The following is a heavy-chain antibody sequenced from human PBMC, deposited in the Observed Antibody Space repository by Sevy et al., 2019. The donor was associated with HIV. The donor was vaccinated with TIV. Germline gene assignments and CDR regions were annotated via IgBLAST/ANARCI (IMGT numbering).Heavy chain of an antibody. J-gene: IGHJ4*02. CDR2: ISSRGDII. Sequence: GGSLRLSCAASGFTFSSYSMNWVRQAPGKGLEWVSYISSRGDIIYYADSVKGRFTISRDNAKNLLFLQMNSLRDEDTAVYYCATEGRDSSGYYFLYYYWGQGTLVTVSS. D-gene: IGHD3-22*01. CDR3: ATEGRDSSGYYFLYYY. V-gene: IGHV3-48*02. CDR1: GFTFSSYS.